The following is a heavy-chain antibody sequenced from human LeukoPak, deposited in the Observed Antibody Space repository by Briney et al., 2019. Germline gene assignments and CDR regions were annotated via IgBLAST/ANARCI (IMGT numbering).Heavy chain of an antibody. CDR2: ISDDGSNK. V-gene: IGHV3-30*18. D-gene: IGHD4-23*01. CDR1: GFTFSNYG. J-gene: IGHJ4*02. CDR3: AKNEGRWAAYNDY. Sequence: GGSLRLSCVASGFTFSNYGMHWVRQAPGKGLEWVALISDDGSNKNYADSVKGRFTISRDDSKNTLFLQMDSLRAEDTAVYYCAKNEGRWAAYNDYWGQGTLVTVSS.